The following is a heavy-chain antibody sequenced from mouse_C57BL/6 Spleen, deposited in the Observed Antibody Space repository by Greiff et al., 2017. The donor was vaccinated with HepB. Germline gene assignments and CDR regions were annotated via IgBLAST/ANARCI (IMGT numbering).Heavy chain of an antibody. J-gene: IGHJ2*01. CDR1: GYTFTDYN. V-gene: IGHV1-18*01. CDR2: INPNNGGT. CDR3: ARRRFITTVVLDY. D-gene: IGHD1-1*01. Sequence: SGPELVKPGASVKIPCKASGYTFTDYNMDWVKQSHGKSLEWIGDINPNNGGTIYNQKFKGKATLTVDKSSSTAYMELRSLTSEDTAVYYCARRRFITTVVLDYWGQGTTLTVSS.